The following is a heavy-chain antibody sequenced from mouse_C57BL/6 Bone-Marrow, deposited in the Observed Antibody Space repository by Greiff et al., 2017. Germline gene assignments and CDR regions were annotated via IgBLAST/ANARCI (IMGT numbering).Heavy chain of an antibody. CDR2: IHPNSGST. D-gene: IGHD1-1*01. CDR3: ARIGVLTTVVGRAY. CDR1: GYTFTSYW. V-gene: IGHV1-64*01. Sequence: QVQLQQPGAELVKPGASVKLSCKASGYTFTSYWMHWVKQRPGQGLEWIGMIHPNSGSTNYNEKFKSKATLTVDKSSSTAYMQLGSLTSEDSAVYYCARIGVLTTVVGRAYWGQGTLVTVSA. J-gene: IGHJ3*01.